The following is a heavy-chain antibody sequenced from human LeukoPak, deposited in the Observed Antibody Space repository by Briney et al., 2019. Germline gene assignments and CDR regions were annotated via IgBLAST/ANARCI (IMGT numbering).Heavy chain of an antibody. J-gene: IGHJ6*03. D-gene: IGHD3-10*01. CDR1: GFTFGSYS. CDR2: ISSVSTYI. CDR3: AREMHRGSHSFYYMDV. Sequence: GGSLRLSCAASGFTFGSYSMNWVRQAPGKGLEWVSSISSVSTYINYADSVKGRFTISRDNAKNSLYLQMSSLRAEDTAVHYCAREMHRGSHSFYYMDVWGKGTTVTVSS. V-gene: IGHV3-21*01.